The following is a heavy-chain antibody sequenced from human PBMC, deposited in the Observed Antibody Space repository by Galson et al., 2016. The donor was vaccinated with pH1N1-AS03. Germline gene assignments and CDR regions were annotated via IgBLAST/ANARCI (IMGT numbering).Heavy chain of an antibody. CDR2: ISYDGSYE. Sequence: SLRLSCAASGFTFSNYAMHWVRQAPGQGLEWVAIISYDGSYEYYADSVRGRFTISRDDSKNTLFLQVNSLRPDDTALYYCAGANYQYYFDCWGQGTLVTVSS. CDR1: GFTFSNYA. CDR3: AGANYQYYFDC. V-gene: IGHV3-30*01. J-gene: IGHJ4*02. D-gene: IGHD1-7*01.